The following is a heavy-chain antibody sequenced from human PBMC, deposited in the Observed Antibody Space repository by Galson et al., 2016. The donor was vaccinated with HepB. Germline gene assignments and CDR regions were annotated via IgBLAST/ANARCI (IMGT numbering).Heavy chain of an antibody. CDR3: GKARSPNTLLVVVSLGAFDF. J-gene: IGHJ3*01. CDR2: ISGGGGKT. V-gene: IGHV3-23*01. CDR1: GFTFNNYA. Sequence: SLRLSCAASGFTFNNYAMGWVRQAPGKGLEWVSTISGGGGKTYYGDSVKGRFTIARDNSKSMLYLQMNSLRAEDTAVYFCGKARSPNTLLVVVSLGAFDFWGRGTEVTVSS. D-gene: IGHD3-22*01.